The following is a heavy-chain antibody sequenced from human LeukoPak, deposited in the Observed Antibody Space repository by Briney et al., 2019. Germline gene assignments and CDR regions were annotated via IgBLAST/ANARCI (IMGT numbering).Heavy chain of an antibody. V-gene: IGHV3-21*01. Sequence: GGSLRLSCAASGFTFSSYSMNWVRQAPGKGLEWVSSISSSSSYIYYADSVKGRFTISRDNAKNSLYLQMDSLRAEDTAVYYCASVAGHCSSASCFFDYWGQGTLVTVSS. D-gene: IGHD2-2*01. CDR3: ASVAGHCSSASCFFDY. CDR1: GFTFSSYS. J-gene: IGHJ4*02. CDR2: ISSSSSYI.